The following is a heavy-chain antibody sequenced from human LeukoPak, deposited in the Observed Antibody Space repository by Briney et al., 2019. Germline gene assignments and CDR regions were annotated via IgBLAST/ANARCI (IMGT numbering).Heavy chain of an antibody. Sequence: SETLSLTCTVSAGSISPYYWNWIRQPPGKGLEWIGYIYYSGSTIYNPSLKSRVTISVDTSKNQFSLNLKSVTAADTAVYYCARGHSSSWFYYAMDVWGQGTTVTVSS. CDR1: AGSISPYY. CDR2: IYYSGST. J-gene: IGHJ6*02. V-gene: IGHV4-59*01. D-gene: IGHD6-13*01. CDR3: ARGHSSSWFYYAMDV.